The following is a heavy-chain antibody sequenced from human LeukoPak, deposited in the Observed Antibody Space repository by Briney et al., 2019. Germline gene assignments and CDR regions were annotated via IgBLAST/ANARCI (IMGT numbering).Heavy chain of an antibody. Sequence: PGGSLRLSCAASGFTFSSYSMNWVRQAPGKGLEWVSSISSTSTYIYYADSVKGRFTISRDNPKDSLYLQMNSLRAEDTAVYYCACLVGATQDVWGKGTTVIVSS. D-gene: IGHD1-26*01. CDR3: ACLVGATQDV. CDR1: GFTFSSYS. V-gene: IGHV3-21*01. J-gene: IGHJ6*04. CDR2: ISSTSTYI.